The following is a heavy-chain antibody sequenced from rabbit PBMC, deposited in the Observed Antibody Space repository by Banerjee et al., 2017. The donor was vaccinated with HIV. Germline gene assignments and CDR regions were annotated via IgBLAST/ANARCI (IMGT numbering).Heavy chain of an antibody. V-gene: IGHV1S43*01. J-gene: IGHJ6*01. CDR2: IYSSNGDK. CDR1: GIDFSSYYY. CDR3: VRGIHGDDGYHL. D-gene: IGHD2-1*01. Sequence: QQQLEESGGGLVKPGGTLTLTCKASGIDFSSYYYMCWVRQAPGKGLELIACIYSSNGDKWYASWVNGRFTISRSTSLNTVDLKMTSLTAADTATYFCVRGIHGDDGYHLWGPGTLVTVS.